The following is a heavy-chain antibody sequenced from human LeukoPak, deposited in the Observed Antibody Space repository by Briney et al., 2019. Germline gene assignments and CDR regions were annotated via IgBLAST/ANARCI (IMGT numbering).Heavy chain of an antibody. CDR1: GFTFSSYA. CDR2: ISDRGGSS. V-gene: IGHV3-23*01. D-gene: IGHD6-19*01. J-gene: IGHJ4*02. CDR3: AKGYYSSGWYYFDY. Sequence: GGSLRLSCAASGFTFSSYAMSWVRQAPGKGLEWVSVISDRGGSSYYADSVKGRFTISRDKSKNTLYLQMNSLRAEDTAVYYCAKGYYSSGWYYFDYRGQGTLVTVSS.